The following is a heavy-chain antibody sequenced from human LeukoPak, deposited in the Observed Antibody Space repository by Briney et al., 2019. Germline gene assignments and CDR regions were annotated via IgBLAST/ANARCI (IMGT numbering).Heavy chain of an antibody. CDR2: ISGGST. V-gene: IGHV3-38-3*01. Sequence: GGSLRLSCAASGFTVSSNEMSWVRQAPGKGLEWVSSISGGSTYYADSRKGRFTISRDNSKSTLYLQMNSLRAEDTALYYCVKDRPNYFGWNGHYYTRNGDSWGQGTLVTVSS. J-gene: IGHJ5*01. CDR1: GFTVSSNE. CDR3: VKDRPNYFGWNGHYYTRNGDS. D-gene: IGHD3-10*01.